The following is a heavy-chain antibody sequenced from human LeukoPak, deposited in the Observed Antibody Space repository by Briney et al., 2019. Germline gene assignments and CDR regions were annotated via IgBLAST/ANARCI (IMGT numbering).Heavy chain of an antibody. Sequence: ASVKVSCKASGYTFTSYDINWVRQATGQGLEWMGWMNPNSGNTGYAQKFQGRVTITRNTSISTAYMELSSLRCEDTAVYYCARGDYEYYYYYYMDVWGKGTTVTVSS. J-gene: IGHJ6*03. V-gene: IGHV1-8*03. CDR3: ARGDYEYYYYYYMDV. CDR2: MNPNSGNT. D-gene: IGHD4-17*01. CDR1: GYTFTSYD.